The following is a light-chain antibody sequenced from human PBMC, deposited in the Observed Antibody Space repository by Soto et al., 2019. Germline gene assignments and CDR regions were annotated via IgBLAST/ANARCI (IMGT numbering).Light chain of an antibody. CDR1: QSINTW. CDR3: QQYDSYSRT. V-gene: IGKV1-5*01. CDR2: DAS. J-gene: IGKJ1*01. Sequence: DIQMTQSPSTLSASVGDRVTITCRASQSINTWLAWYQQTPGKAPKLLIYDASTLKSGVPSRFSGSGSGTEFTLSISSLHPDDFATYYCQQYDSYSRTFGQGTKVEIK.